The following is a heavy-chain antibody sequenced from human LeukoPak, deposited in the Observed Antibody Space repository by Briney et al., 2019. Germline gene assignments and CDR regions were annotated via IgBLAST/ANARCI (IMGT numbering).Heavy chain of an antibody. CDR2: ISGTSGTI. CDR3: AKRLGDPRAFDY. J-gene: IGHJ4*02. CDR1: GFTFSNYA. D-gene: IGHD2-21*02. V-gene: IGHV3-23*01. Sequence: GGSLRLSCAASGFTFSNYAMSWVRQAPGKGLEWVSGISGTSGTINYAAPVKGRFTISKDNSKNTLYLQMNSLRVDDMAVYYCAKRLGDPRAFDYWGQGTLVTVSS.